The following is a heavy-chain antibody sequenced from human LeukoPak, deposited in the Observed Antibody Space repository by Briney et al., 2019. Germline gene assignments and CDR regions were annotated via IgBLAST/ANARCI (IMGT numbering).Heavy chain of an antibody. CDR1: GGSISSFY. CDR2: IHNSGAT. J-gene: IGHJ3*02. Sequence: KSSETLSLTCTVSGGSISSFYWSWIRQPPGKGLEWIGYIHNSGATNYNPSLKSRLTISVDTSKNQFSLKLSSVTAADTAIYYCARHTGTGWSDVFDIWGQGTVVTVSS. D-gene: IGHD6-19*01. CDR3: ARHTGTGWSDVFDI. V-gene: IGHV4-59*08.